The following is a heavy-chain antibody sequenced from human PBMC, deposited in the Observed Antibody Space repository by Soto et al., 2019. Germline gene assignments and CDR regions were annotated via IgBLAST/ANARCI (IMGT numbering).Heavy chain of an antibody. CDR1: GFTVSDHY. Sequence: TGGSLRLSCAASGFTVSDHYMDWVRQAPGKGLERVGRSRNKANSHTTEYAASVKGRFIFSRDDSKNSLYLQMKSLKTEDTAVYYCATSHYGMDVWGQGTTVTVSS. J-gene: IGHJ6*02. V-gene: IGHV3-72*01. CDR2: SRNKANSHTT. CDR3: ATSHYGMDV.